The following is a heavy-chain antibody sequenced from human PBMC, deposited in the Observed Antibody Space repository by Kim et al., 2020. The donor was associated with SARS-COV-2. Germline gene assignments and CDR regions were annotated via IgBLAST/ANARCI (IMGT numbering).Heavy chain of an antibody. J-gene: IGHJ4*02. CDR1: GFTFSSYG. CDR3: ATEGYYRALSY. Sequence: GGSLRLSCAASGFTFSSYGMHWVRQAPGKGLEWVAVIWYDGSNKYYADSVKGRFTISRDNSKNTLYLQMNSLRAEDTAVYYCATEGYYRALSYWGQGALVTVSS. D-gene: IGHD3-3*01. CDR2: IWYDGSNK. V-gene: IGHV3-33*01.